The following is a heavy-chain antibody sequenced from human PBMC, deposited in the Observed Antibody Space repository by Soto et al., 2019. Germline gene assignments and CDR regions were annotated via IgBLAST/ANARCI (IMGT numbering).Heavy chain of an antibody. CDR1: GFTFNNFG. D-gene: IGHD3-22*01. J-gene: IGHJ4*02. V-gene: IGHV3-30*03. CDR3: ARDAPGGSGSYYGFFDH. CDR2: ISYDGGTK. Sequence: QLQLVESGGGVVQPGSSLRLSCAGSGFTFNNFGFHWVRQVPGKGLEWVALISYDGGTKSFADSLKGRFTISRDDSKNTLYLQMNSLRAEDTAVYFCARDAPGGSGSYYGFFDHCGQGTLVTVSS.